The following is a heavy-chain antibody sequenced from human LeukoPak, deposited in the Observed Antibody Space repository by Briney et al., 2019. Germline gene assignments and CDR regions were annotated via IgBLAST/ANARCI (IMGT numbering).Heavy chain of an antibody. CDR3: ARAGAGWYYFDY. D-gene: IGHD6-19*01. J-gene: IGHJ4*02. CDR2: IGVAGDT. CDR1: GFTFSSFD. V-gene: IGHV3-13*01. Sequence: GGSLRLSCAASGFTFSSFDMHWVRQAPGKGVEWGSAIGVAGDTYYPGSVKGRFTISRENAKTSLDLQMNSLRAGDTAVYYCARAGAGWYYFDYWGQGTLVTVSS.